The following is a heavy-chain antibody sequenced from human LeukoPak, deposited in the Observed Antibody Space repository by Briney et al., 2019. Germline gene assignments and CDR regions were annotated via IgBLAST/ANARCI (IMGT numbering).Heavy chain of an antibody. CDR2: IYYSGST. CDR1: GGSINSSSYY. Sequence: RSSETLSLTCTVSGGSINSSSYYWGWIRQPPGKGLEWIGSIYYSGSTYYNPSLKSRVTISVDTSKNQFSLKLTSVTAADTAVYYCAREVVAAPGTVDYWGQGTLVTVSS. V-gene: IGHV4-39*07. CDR3: AREVVAAPGTVDY. D-gene: IGHD6-13*01. J-gene: IGHJ4*02.